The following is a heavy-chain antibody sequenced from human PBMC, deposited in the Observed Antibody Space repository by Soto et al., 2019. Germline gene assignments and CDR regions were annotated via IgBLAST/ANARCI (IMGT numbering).Heavy chain of an antibody. CDR1: GFTFDDRA. CDR2: ISWNSGYI. Sequence: EVQLVESGGGLVQPGRSLRLSCIASGFTFDDRAMHWVRQAPGKGLEWVSGISWNSGYIGYADSVKGRFTISRDNAKNSVHLQMNSLRAEDTAFYYCAKDIKWNLPAGYLDNWGQGTLVTVSS. V-gene: IGHV3-9*01. J-gene: IGHJ4*02. CDR3: AKDIKWNLPAGYLDN. D-gene: IGHD1-1*01.